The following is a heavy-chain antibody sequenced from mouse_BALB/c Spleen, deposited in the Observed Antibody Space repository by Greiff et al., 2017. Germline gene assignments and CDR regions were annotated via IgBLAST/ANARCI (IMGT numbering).Heavy chain of an antibody. CDR1: GFTFSSYA. Sequence: EVNVVESGGGLVKPGGSLKLSCAASGFTFSSYAMSWVRQTPEKRLEWVASISSGGSTYYPDSVKGRFTISRDNARNNLYLQMSSLRAEDTAMYYCARGRYYGLDYWGQGTTLTVSS. D-gene: IGHD1-1*01. CDR2: ISSGGST. CDR3: ARGRYYGLDY. J-gene: IGHJ2*01. V-gene: IGHV5-6-5*01.